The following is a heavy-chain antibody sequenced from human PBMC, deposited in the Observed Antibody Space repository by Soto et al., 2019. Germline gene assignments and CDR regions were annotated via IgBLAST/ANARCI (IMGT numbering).Heavy chain of an antibody. V-gene: IGHV3-23*01. J-gene: IGHJ4*02. CDR3: AKDFVMIAFGGVWDY. CDR2: ISGSGDNT. CDR1: GFTFSSYA. Sequence: GGSLRLSCAASGFTFSSYAMSWVRQAPGKGLEWVSAISGSGDNTYYADSVRGRFTISRDDSKSTLYLQMNSLRAEDTAVYYCAKDFVMIAFGGVWDYWGQGTLVTVSS. D-gene: IGHD3-16*01.